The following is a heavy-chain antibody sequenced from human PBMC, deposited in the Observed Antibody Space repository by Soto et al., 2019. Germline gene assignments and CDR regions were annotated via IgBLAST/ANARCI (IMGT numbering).Heavy chain of an antibody. J-gene: IGHJ2*01. CDR1: GGSISSYY. CDR3: ARRRWLQSNWYFDL. D-gene: IGHD5-12*01. Sequence: QVQLQESGPGLVKPSETLSLTCTVSGGSISSYYWSWIRQPPGKGLEWIGYIYYSGSTNYNPSLKSRVTISVDTSKNQFSLKLSSVTAADTAVYYCARRRWLQSNWYFDLWGRGTLDPVSS. CDR2: IYYSGST. V-gene: IGHV4-59*01.